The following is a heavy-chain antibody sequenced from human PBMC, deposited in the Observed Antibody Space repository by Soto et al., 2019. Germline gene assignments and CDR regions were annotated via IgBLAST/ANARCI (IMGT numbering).Heavy chain of an antibody. CDR3: ARDFSTLYWYFDL. Sequence: QVQLVESGGGVVQPGGSLRLSCAASGFTLSSYAMHWVRQAPGKGLEWVAVISYDGSNKYYADSVKGRFTISRDNSKNTLYLQMNSLRAEDTAVYYCARDFSTLYWYFDLWGRGTLVTVSS. CDR2: ISYDGSNK. CDR1: GFTLSSYA. J-gene: IGHJ2*01. V-gene: IGHV3-30-3*01.